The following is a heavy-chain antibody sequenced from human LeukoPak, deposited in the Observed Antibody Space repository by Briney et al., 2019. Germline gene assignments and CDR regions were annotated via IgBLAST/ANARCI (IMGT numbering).Heavy chain of an antibody. D-gene: IGHD3-10*01. J-gene: IGHJ5*02. CDR1: GFTFSSYA. Sequence: PGGSLRLSCAASGFTFSSYAMHWVRQAPGKGLEWVAVIAYDGNNKYYADSVKGRFTISRDNSKNTLCLQMNSLRAEDTAVYYCAREYFGELDPWGQGTLVTVSS. CDR2: IAYDGNNK. CDR3: AREYFGELDP. V-gene: IGHV3-30*04.